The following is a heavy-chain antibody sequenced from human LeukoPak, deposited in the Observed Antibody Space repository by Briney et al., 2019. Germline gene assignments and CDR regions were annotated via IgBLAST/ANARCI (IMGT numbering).Heavy chain of an antibody. Sequence: GRSLRLSCAASGYTFPNYGMSWVRQAPGKGLEWVSAVYDGDTTYYADSVKGRFTISRDNSKNTLYLQINSLRVEDTAVYFCARDRLLYLDYWGQGTPVTVSS. J-gene: IGHJ4*02. D-gene: IGHD2-21*02. V-gene: IGHV3-53*01. CDR1: GYTFPNYG. CDR3: ARDRLLYLDY. CDR2: VYDGDTT.